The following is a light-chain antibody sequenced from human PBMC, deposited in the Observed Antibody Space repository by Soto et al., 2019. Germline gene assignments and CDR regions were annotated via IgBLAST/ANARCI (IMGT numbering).Light chain of an antibody. Sequence: EIVLTQSPGTLSLSPGERATLSCRASQRFSSNNYLAWYHQKPGQAPRLLIYGASNKATGIPDRFSGSGSGTDFTLSISRLEPEDFGVYYCQQYGSSPRYTFGQGTRLEIK. V-gene: IGKV3-20*01. CDR2: GAS. J-gene: IGKJ2*01. CDR3: QQYGSSPRYT. CDR1: QRFSSNNY.